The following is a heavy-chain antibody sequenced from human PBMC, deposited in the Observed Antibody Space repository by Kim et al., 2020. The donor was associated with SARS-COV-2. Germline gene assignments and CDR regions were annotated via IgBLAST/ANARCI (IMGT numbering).Heavy chain of an antibody. V-gene: IGHV1-69*13. CDR1: GGTFSSYA. D-gene: IGHD3-22*01. CDR2: IIPIFGTA. Sequence: SVKVSCKASGGTFSSYAISWVRQAPGQGLEWMGGIIPIFGTANYAQKFQGRVTITADESTSTAYMELSSLRSEDTAVYYCAGTKNYYDSSGSYWGYWGQGTLVTVSS. J-gene: IGHJ4*02. CDR3: AGTKNYYDSSGSYWGY.